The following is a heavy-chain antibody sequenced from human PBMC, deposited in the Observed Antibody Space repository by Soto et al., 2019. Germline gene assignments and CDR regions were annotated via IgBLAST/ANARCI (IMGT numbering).Heavy chain of an antibody. Sequence: QVQLVESGGGVVQPGRTLRLSCAVSGFTFSNYAMHWVRQAPGKGLDWVAVISYDGSDKYYADSVRGRFTISRDNSKNTLYLQMNSLRAEDTTVYFCARVMFSGAVISFMDVWGRGTTVTVSS. CDR1: GFTFSNYA. CDR2: ISYDGSDK. V-gene: IGHV3-30-3*01. CDR3: ARVMFSGAVISFMDV. D-gene: IGHD3-3*01. J-gene: IGHJ6*02.